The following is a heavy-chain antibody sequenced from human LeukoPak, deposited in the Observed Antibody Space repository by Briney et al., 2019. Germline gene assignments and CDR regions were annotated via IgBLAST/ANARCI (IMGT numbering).Heavy chain of an antibody. Sequence: SVTVSCKASGGTFSSYTISWVRQAPGQGLEWMGRIVPILGIANYAQKFQGRVTITADKSTSTAYMELSSLRSEDTAVYYCAREKDFGVVISPRYYYYYMDVWGKGTTVTVSS. J-gene: IGHJ6*03. CDR1: GGTFSSYT. CDR3: AREKDFGVVISPRYYYYYMDV. D-gene: IGHD3-3*01. V-gene: IGHV1-69*04. CDR2: IVPILGIA.